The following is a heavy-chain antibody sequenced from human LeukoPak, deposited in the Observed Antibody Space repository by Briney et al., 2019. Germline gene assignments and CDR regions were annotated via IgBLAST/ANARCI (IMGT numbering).Heavy chain of an antibody. D-gene: IGHD2-21*01. CDR2: IYHSGST. Sequence: PSETLSLTCTVSGYSISSGYYWGWIRQPPGKGLEWIGSIYHSGSTYYNPSLKSRVTISVDTSKNQFSLKLSSVTAADTPVYYFARYPSPPLYCGYFNYWGQGTVVTVSS. J-gene: IGHJ4*02. CDR3: ARYPSPPLYCGYFNY. V-gene: IGHV4-38-2*02. CDR1: GYSISSGYY.